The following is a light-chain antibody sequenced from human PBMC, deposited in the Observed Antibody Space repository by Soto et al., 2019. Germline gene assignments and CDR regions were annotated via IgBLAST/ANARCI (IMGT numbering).Light chain of an antibody. CDR1: QSVRSD. V-gene: IGKV3-15*01. Sequence: EVVMTQSPATLSVSPGERATLSCRASQSVRSDLAWYQQKPGQTPRLLIYGASTRAPGIPARFSGSGSGTEFTLTISSLQSEDFAVYYCQQYNNWPPITFGQGTRLEIK. CDR2: GAS. J-gene: IGKJ5*01. CDR3: QQYNNWPPIT.